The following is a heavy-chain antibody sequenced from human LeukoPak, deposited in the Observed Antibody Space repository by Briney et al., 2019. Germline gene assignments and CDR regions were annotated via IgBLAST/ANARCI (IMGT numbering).Heavy chain of an antibody. CDR3: ARDCGPATVVTPGLGY. D-gene: IGHD4-23*01. J-gene: IGHJ4*02. CDR1: GYTFTSYD. CDR2: MNPNSGNT. V-gene: IGHV1-8*03. Sequence: ASVKVSCKASGYTFTSYDINWVRQATGQGLEWMGWMNPNSGNTGYAQKFQGRVTITRNTSISTAYMELSRLRSDDTAVYYCARDCGPATVVTPGLGYWGQGTLVTVSS.